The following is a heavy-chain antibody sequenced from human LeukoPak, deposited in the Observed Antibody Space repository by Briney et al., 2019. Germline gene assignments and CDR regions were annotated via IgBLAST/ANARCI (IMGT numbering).Heavy chain of an antibody. CDR3: AREDPQTTVPEGMDV. Sequence: SETLSLTCSVSGGSISSHYWSWIRQPPGKGLEWIGYIYYGGSTNYNPSLKSRVTISVDTSRNQFSLQLRSVTAADTAVYYCAREDPQTTVPEGMDVWGQGTTVIVSS. V-gene: IGHV4-59*11. CDR1: GGSISSHY. J-gene: IGHJ6*02. CDR2: IYYGGST. D-gene: IGHD4-17*01.